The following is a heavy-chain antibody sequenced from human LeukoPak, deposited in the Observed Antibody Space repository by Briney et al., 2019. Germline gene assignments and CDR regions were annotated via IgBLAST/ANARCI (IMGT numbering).Heavy chain of an antibody. CDR3: ASSAGKPRKYYYYYMDV. CDR2: IIPIFGTA. D-gene: IGHD6-13*01. CDR1: GFIFTDHF. J-gene: IGHJ6*03. V-gene: IGHV1-69*05. Sequence: SVKVSCKSSGFIFTDHFIHWVRQVPGQGLEWMGGIIPIFGTANYAQKFQGRVTITTDESTSTAYMELSSLRSEDTAVYYCASSAGKPRKYYYYYMDVWGKGTTVTVSS.